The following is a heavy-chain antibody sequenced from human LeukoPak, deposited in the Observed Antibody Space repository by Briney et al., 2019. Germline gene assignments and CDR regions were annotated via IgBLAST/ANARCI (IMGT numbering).Heavy chain of an antibody. CDR1: GFHFTTYW. V-gene: IGHV3-7*01. CDR2: IKQDGSEK. J-gene: IGHJ6*03. D-gene: IGHD5-12*01. CDR3: ARGGFPVHYYYMDV. Sequence: GGSLRLSCAASGFHFTTYWMGWVRQAPGKGLEWVANIKQDGSEKYYVDSVKGRFTISRDNAKNSLSLQMNSLRAEDTAVYYCARGGFPVHYYYMDVWGKGTTVTISS.